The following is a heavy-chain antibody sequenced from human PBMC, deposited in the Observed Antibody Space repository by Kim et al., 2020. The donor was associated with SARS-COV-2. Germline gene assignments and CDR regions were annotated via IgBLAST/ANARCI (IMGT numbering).Heavy chain of an antibody. J-gene: IGHJ6*03. D-gene: IGHD1-1*01. CDR1: ADSFRSYF. CDR2: IYSSGNT. Sequence: SETLSLTCTVSADSFRSYFWNWIRQPAGKGLEWIGRIYSSGNTNYNPSLKSRVTMSLDTSKNQFSLQLSSVTAADTAVYYCARVSTAIVWNNYHYYYMDVWGKGTTVTVSS. CDR3: ARVSTAIVWNNYHYYYMDV. V-gene: IGHV4-4*07.